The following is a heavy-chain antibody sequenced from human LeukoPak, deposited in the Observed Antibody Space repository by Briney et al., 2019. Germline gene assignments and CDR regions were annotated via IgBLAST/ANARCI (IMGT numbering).Heavy chain of an antibody. J-gene: IGHJ6*02. V-gene: IGHV4-31*03. Sequence: SQTLSLTCTVSGGSISSGGYYWSWIRQHPGKGLEWIGYIYYSGSTYYNPSLKSRVTISVDTSKNQFSLKPSPVTAADTAVYYCARGPAYCGGDCYSHIYYYYGMDVWGQGTTVTVSS. CDR3: ARGPAYCGGDCYSHIYYYYGMDV. CDR1: GGSISSGGYY. D-gene: IGHD2-21*02. CDR2: IYYSGST.